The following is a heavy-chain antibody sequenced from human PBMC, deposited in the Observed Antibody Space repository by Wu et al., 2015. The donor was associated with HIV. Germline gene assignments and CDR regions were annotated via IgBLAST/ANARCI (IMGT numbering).Heavy chain of an antibody. CDR2: INPNSGGT. J-gene: IGHJ4*02. V-gene: IGHV1-2*02. D-gene: IGHD6-13*01. CDR1: GGTFSSYA. CDR3: ARVGIGSGGACGY. Sequence: QVQLVQSGAEVKKPGSSVKVSCKASGGTFSSYAISWVRQAPGQGLEWMGWINPNSGGTNYAQKFQGRVTMTRDTSISTAYMELSRLRSDDTAVYYCARVGIGSGGACGYWGQGTRGHRLL.